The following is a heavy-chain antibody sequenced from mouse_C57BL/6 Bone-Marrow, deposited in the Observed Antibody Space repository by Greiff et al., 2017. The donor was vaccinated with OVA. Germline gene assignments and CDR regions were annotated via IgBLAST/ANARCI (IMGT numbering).Heavy chain of an antibody. Sequence: VQLQQPGAELVRPGTSVKLSCKASGYTFTSYWMHWVKQRPGQGLEWIGVIDPSDSYTNYNQKFKGKATLTVDTSSSTAYMQLSSLTSEDSAVYYCARLGLRSAYWGQGTLVTVS. CDR2: IDPSDSYT. V-gene: IGHV1-59*01. J-gene: IGHJ3*01. CDR3: ARLGLRSAY. D-gene: IGHD2-4*01. CDR1: GYTFTSYW.